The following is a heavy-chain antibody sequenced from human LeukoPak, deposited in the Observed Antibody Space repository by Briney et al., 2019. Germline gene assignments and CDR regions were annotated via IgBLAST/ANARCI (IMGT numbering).Heavy chain of an antibody. J-gene: IGHJ6*03. D-gene: IGHD6-13*01. CDR1: GYTFTSYD. V-gene: IGHV1-8*03. CDR2: MNPNSGNT. CDR3: ASWGIAAAGPVGYYYMDV. Sequence: ASVKVSCKASGYTFTSYDINLVRQATGQGLEWMGWMNPNSGNTGYAQKFQGRVTITRNTSISTAYMELSSLRSEDTAVYYCASWGIAAAGPVGYYYMDVWGKGTTVTVSS.